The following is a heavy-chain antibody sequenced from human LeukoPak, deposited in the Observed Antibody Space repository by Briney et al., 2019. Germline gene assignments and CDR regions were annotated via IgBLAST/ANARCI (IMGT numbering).Heavy chain of an antibody. CDR2: IYYSGST. D-gene: IGHD3-22*01. CDR1: GFTFSSYA. J-gene: IGHJ4*02. CDR3: ARVTGYMIEDYFDY. Sequence: GSLRLSCAASGFTFSSYAMHWVRQAPGKGLEWIGYIYYSGSTNYNPSLKSRVTISVDTSKNQFSLRLRSVTAADTAVYYCARVTGYMIEDYFDYWGQGTLVTVSS. V-gene: IGHV4-59*01.